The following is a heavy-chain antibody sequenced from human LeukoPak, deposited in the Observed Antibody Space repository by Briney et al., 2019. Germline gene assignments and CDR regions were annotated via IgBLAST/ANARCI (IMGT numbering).Heavy chain of an antibody. D-gene: IGHD3-10*01. CDR2: IYSSGST. CDR1: GASISSGSNY. J-gene: IGHJ3*02. V-gene: IGHV4-39*07. Sequence: SETLSLTCSVSGASISSGSNYWGWIRQPPGKTLEWIGSIYSSGSTYYNPSLKSRVIIITDTPKNHFSLTLSSVTAADTAVYYCARSDGYGLVGIWGQGTMVTVSS. CDR3: ARSDGYGLVGI.